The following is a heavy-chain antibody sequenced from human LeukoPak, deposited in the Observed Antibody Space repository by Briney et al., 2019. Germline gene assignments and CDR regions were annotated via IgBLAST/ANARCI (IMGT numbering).Heavy chain of an antibody. CDR3: AKVRHRYSGYDYDH. CDR2: INPNTGGT. CDR1: GYTFTDYY. D-gene: IGHD5-12*01. Sequence: ASVKVSCKASGYTFTDYYIHWVRQAPGQGLEWMGWINPNTGGTKYAQKFQGRVTLTRDTSISTAYMDLSRLRSDDTAVYYCAKVRHRYSGYDYDHWGQGTLVTVSS. V-gene: IGHV1-2*02. J-gene: IGHJ4*02.